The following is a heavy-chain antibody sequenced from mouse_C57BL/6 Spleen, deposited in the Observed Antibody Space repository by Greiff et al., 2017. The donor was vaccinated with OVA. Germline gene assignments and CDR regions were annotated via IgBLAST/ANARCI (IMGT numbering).Heavy chain of an antibody. CDR2: ISRGSSTI. J-gene: IGHJ4*01. D-gene: IGHD1-1*01. Sequence: EVQLVESGGGLVKPGGSLKLSCAASGFTFSDYGMHWVRQAPEKGLEWVAYISRGSSTINYADTVKGRFTLSRDNAKNTPFLQMTSLGSEDTAMYCGARPGRYYAMDYWGQGTTVTVSS. CDR3: ARPGRYYAMDY. V-gene: IGHV5-17*01. CDR1: GFTFSDYG.